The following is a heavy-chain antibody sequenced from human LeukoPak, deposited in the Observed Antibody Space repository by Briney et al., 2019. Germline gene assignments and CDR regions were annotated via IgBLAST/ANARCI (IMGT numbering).Heavy chain of an antibody. V-gene: IGHV3-21*01. CDR3: AKDRFYYGSGSPLDY. CDR1: TFTFSSYT. Sequence: GGSLRLSCAASTFTFSSYTMNWVRQAPGTGLEWVSSISSSGSYIYYADSLKGRFTVSRDNARKSLYLQMNSLRAEDTAVYYCAKDRFYYGSGSPLDYWGQGTLVTVSS. CDR2: ISSSGSYI. J-gene: IGHJ4*02. D-gene: IGHD3-10*01.